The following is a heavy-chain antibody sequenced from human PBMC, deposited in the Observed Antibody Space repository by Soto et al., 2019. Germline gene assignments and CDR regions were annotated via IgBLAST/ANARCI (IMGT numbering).Heavy chain of an antibody. CDR1: GYTFTSYF. D-gene: IGHD3-10*01. J-gene: IGHJ5*02. V-gene: IGHV1-46*01. CDR2: INPSGDST. CDR3: ARDNSRDYGSGLMAWWFDP. Sequence: ASVKVSCKASGYTFTSYFMHWVRQAPGQGLEWMGVINPSGDSTTYAQKFQGRVTMTRDTSTSTDYMELSSLRSEDTAVYYCARDNSRDYGSGLMAWWFDPWGRGTLDTVSS.